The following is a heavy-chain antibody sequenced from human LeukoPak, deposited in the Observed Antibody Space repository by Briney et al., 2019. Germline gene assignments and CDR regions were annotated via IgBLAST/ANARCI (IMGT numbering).Heavy chain of an antibody. CDR3: AGSKVDTVYYYYMDV. V-gene: IGHV1-69*13. J-gene: IGHJ6*03. CDR1: GGTLSTNA. CDR2: IIPVVGTA. D-gene: IGHD5-18*01. Sequence: SVKASSKASGGTLSTNAISWVRPAPGQWLEWMGGIIPVVGTANYAQKFQGRVAITWDESTSTAYMELSSLRSEDTAVYYCAGSKVDTVYYYYMDVWGKGTTVTVPS.